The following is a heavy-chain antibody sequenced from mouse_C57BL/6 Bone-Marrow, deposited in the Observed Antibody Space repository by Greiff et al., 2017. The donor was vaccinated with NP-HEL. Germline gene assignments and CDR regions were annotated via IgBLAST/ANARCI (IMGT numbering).Heavy chain of an antibody. V-gene: IGHV1-26*01. CDR2: INPNNGGT. D-gene: IGHD2-4*01. CDR3: ARCDYDGFAY. Sequence: VQLQQSGPELVKPGASVKISCKASGYTFTDYYMNWVKQSHGKSLEWIGDINPNNGGTSYNQKFKGKATLTVDKSSSTAYMELSSLTSEDSAVYYCARCDYDGFAYWGQGTLVTVSA. J-gene: IGHJ3*01. CDR1: GYTFTDYY.